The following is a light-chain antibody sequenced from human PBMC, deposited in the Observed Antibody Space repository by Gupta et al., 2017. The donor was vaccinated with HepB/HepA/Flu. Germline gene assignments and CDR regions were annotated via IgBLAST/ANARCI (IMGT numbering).Light chain of an antibody. Sequence: DIVMTQSPDSLAVSLGERATINCKSSQSVLYSSNNKNYLAWYQQKPGQPPKLLIYWASTREAGVTDRFSGSGYGKDLALTNSSRLEEDVAGYDCQVDDSNPPWTFGEGTKVEIK. CDR1: QSVLYSSNNKNY. V-gene: IGKV4-1*01. CDR2: WAS. CDR3: QVDDSNPPWT. J-gene: IGKJ1*01.